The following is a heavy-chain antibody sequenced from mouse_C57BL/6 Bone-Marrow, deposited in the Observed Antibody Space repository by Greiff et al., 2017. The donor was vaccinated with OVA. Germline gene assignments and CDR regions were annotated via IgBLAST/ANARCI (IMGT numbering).Heavy chain of an antibody. Sequence: EVMLVESGGGLVQPGGSMKLSCVASGFTFSNYWMNWVRQSPEKGLEWVAQIRLKSDNYATHYAESVKGRFTISRDDSKSSVYLQMNNLRAEDTGIYYCTISPIYYYGSSTGDYWGQGTTLTVSS. CDR2: IRLKSDNYAT. CDR1: GFTFSNYW. J-gene: IGHJ2*01. CDR3: TISPIYYYGSSTGDY. V-gene: IGHV6-3*01. D-gene: IGHD1-1*01.